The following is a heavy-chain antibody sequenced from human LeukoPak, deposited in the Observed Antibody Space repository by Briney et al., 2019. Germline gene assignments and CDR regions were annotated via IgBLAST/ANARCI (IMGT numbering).Heavy chain of an antibody. J-gene: IGHJ6*02. CDR1: GFTFSSYA. V-gene: IGHV3-30*04. D-gene: IGHD3-10*01. Sequence: GGSLRLSCAASGFTFSSYAMHWVRQAPGKGLEWVAVISYDGSNKYYADSVKGRFTISRDNSKNTLYLQMNSLRAEDTAVYYCASPIYGSGYYYYGMDVWGQGTTVTVSS. CDR2: ISYDGSNK. CDR3: ASPIYGSGYYYYGMDV.